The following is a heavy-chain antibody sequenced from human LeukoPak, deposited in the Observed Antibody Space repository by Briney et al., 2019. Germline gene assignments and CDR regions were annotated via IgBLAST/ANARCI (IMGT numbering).Heavy chain of an antibody. J-gene: IGHJ4*02. CDR1: GFTFSSYW. CDR2: ISYDGSNK. V-gene: IGHV3-30*03. CDR3: ATNSGWYEDY. Sequence: PGGSLRLSCAASGFTFSSYWMYRVRQAPGKGLEWVAVISYDGSNKYYADSVKGRFTISRDNSKNTLYLQMNSLRAEDTAVYYCATNSGWYEDYWGQGTLVAVSS. D-gene: IGHD6-19*01.